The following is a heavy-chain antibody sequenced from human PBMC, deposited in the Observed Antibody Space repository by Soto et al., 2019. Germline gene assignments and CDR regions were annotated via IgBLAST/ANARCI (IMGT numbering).Heavy chain of an antibody. CDR1: GYTFTSYG. CDR2: ISAYNGNT. CDR3: ARQVAAAGTYNWFDP. D-gene: IGHD6-13*01. V-gene: IGHV1-18*01. J-gene: IGHJ5*02. Sequence: ASVKVSCKASGYTFTSYGISWVRQAPGQGLEWMGWISAYNGNTNYAQKLQGRVTMTTDTSTSTAYTELRSLRSDDTAVYYCARQVAAAGTYNWFDPWGQGTLVTVSS.